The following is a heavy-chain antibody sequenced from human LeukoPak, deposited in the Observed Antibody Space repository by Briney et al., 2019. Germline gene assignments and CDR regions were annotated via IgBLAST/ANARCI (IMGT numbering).Heavy chain of an antibody. CDR3: ARLLLCLDY. J-gene: IGHJ4*02. CDR2: INHSGST. Sequence: PSETLSLTCAVYGGSFSGYYWSWIRQPPGKGLEWIGEINHSGSTNYNPSLKSRVTISVDTSKNQFSLKLSSVTAADTAVYYCARLLLCLDYWGQGTLVTVSS. CDR1: GGSFSGYY. V-gene: IGHV4-34*01. D-gene: IGHD3-10*01.